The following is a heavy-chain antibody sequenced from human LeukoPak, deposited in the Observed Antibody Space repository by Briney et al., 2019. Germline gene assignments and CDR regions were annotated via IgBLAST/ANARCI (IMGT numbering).Heavy chain of an antibody. CDR1: GGSISYYY. V-gene: IGHV4-59*01. D-gene: IGHD1-26*01. Sequence: SETLSLTCTVSGGSISYYYWSWIRQPPGKGLQWIGYVYYSGSTNYNPSLKSRVTISVDTSKNQFSLKLNSVTAADTAVYYCASRYSGSYDYWGQGTLVTVSS. CDR2: VYYSGST. CDR3: ASRYSGSYDY. J-gene: IGHJ4*02.